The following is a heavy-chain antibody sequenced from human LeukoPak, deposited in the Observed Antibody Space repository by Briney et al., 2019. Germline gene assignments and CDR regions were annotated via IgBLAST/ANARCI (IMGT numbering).Heavy chain of an antibody. CDR3: ATRMSGYDYEDWFDP. J-gene: IGHJ5*02. D-gene: IGHD5-12*01. Sequence: ASVKVSCKASGGTFSSYAISWARQAPGQGLEWMGRIIPILGIANYAQKFQGRVTITADKSTSTAYMELSSLRSEDTAVYYCATRMSGYDYEDWFDPWGQGTLVTVSS. CDR1: GGTFSSYA. CDR2: IIPILGIA. V-gene: IGHV1-69*04.